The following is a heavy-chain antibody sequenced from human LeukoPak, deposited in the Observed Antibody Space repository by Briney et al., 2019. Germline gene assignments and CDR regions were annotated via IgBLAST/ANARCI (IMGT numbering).Heavy chain of an antibody. CDR2: IYYSGST. CDR3: ARDHYDSSGYYHWFDP. D-gene: IGHD3-22*01. J-gene: IGHJ5*02. Sequence: SETLSLTCTVSGGSISSGDYYWSWIRQPPGKGLEWIGYIYYSGSTYYNPSPKSRVTISVDTSKNQFSLKLSSVTAADTAVYYCARDHYDSSGYYHWFDPWGQGTLVTVSS. V-gene: IGHV4-30-4*01. CDR1: GGSISSGDYY.